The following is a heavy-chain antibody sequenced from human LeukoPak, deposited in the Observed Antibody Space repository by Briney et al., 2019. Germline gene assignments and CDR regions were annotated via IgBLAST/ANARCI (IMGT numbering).Heavy chain of an antibody. V-gene: IGHV1-69*05. D-gene: IGHD3-22*01. CDR1: GGTFSSYA. CDR3: ARGDSSGYSDDVFDI. CDR2: IIPIFGTA. J-gene: IGHJ3*02. Sequence: ASVKVSCKASGGTFSSYAISWVRQAPGQGLEWMGRIIPIFGTANYAQKFQGRVTITTDESTSTAYMELSSLRSEDTAVYYCARGDSSGYSDDVFDIWGQGTMVTVSS.